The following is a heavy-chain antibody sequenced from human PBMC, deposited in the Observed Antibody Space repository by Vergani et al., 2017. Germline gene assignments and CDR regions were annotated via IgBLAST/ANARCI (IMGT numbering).Heavy chain of an antibody. Sequence: EVQLVESGGGLVKPGGSLRLSCAASGFTFSSYSMNWVRQAPGKGVEWVSSISSSSSYIYYADSVKGRFTISRDNAKNSLYLQMNSLRAEDTAVYYCASVNWNDDDAFDIWGQGTMVTVSS. V-gene: IGHV3-21*01. D-gene: IGHD1-20*01. CDR2: ISSSSSYI. CDR1: GFTFSSYS. CDR3: ASVNWNDDDAFDI. J-gene: IGHJ3*02.